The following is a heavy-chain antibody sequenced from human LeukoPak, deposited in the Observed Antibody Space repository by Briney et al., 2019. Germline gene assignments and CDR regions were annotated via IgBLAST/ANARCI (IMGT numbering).Heavy chain of an antibody. J-gene: IGHJ4*02. CDR1: GFTFSGYW. Sequence: GGSLRLSCAASGFTFSGYWMSWVRQAPGKGLEWVANIKQDGSERYYVDSVKGRFTISRDNAKNSLYLQMNSLRAEDTAVYYCARVVQIEGSPSYFDYWGQGTLVTVSS. CDR3: ARVVQIEGSPSYFDY. D-gene: IGHD1-26*01. V-gene: IGHV3-7*03. CDR2: IKQDGSER.